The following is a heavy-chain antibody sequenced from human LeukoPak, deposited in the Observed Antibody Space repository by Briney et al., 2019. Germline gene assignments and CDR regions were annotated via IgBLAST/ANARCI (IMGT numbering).Heavy chain of an antibody. CDR1: GYTFTGYY. CDR2: INPNSGGT. CDR3: ARSPHILTGENFDY. J-gene: IGHJ4*02. D-gene: IGHD3-9*01. V-gene: IGHV1-2*02. Sequence: GASVKVSCKASGYTFTGYYMRWVRQAPGQGLEWMGWINPNSGGTNYAQKFQGRVTMTRDTSISTAYMELSRLRSDDTAVYYCARSPHILTGENFDYWGQGTLVTVSS.